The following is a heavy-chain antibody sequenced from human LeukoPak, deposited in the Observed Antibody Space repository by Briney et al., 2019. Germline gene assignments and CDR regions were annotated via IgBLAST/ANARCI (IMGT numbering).Heavy chain of an antibody. CDR1: GDSISSYY. J-gene: IGHJ2*01. CDR2: IYSSGST. V-gene: IGHV4-4*09. CDR3: ARPAKSGSHKRSYWYFDL. D-gene: IGHD1-26*01. Sequence: SETLSLTCTVSGDSISSYYWNWIRQPPGKGLEWIGYIYSSGSTTYNPSLKSRVTISVDTSKNQFSLKLSSVTAADTAVYYCARPAKSGSHKRSYWYFDLWGRGTLVTVSS.